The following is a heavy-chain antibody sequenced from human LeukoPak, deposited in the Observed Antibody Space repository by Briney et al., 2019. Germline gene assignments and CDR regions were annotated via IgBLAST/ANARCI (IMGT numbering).Heavy chain of an antibody. CDR2: IYNDGST. D-gene: IGHD2/OR15-2a*01. CDR1: GLTVSSSY. CDR3: ARNILFAFDI. V-gene: IGHV3-53*01. Sequence: GGSLRLSCAASGLTVSSSYMSWVRQAPGKGLEWVSIIYNDGSTYYADSMKGRFTISRDNSKNTLYLQVNSLRAEDTAMYYCARNILFAFDIWGQGTMVTLSS. J-gene: IGHJ3*02.